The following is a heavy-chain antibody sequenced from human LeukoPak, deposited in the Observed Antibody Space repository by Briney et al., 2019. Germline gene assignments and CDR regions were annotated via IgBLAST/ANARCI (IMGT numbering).Heavy chain of an antibody. V-gene: IGHV4-34*01. D-gene: IGHD2-2*01. Sequence: SETLSLTCAVYGGSFSGYYWSWIRQPPGKGLEWIGEINHSGSTNYNPSLKSRVAISVDTSKNQFSLKLSSVTAADTAVYYRARASNLYCSSTSCPYYYYGMDVWGKGTTVTVSS. CDR2: INHSGST. CDR1: GGSFSGYY. J-gene: IGHJ6*04. CDR3: ARASNLYCSSTSCPYYYYGMDV.